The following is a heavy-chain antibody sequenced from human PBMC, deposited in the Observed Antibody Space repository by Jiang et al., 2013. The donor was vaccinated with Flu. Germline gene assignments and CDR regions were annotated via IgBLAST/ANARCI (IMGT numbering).Heavy chain of an antibody. J-gene: IGHJ3*02. CDR2: AYGGTR. Sequence: AYGGTREYAASVKGSFTISRDDSKSIAYLQMNSLKTEDTAVYFCTRAISQGTYYYGSGSLDAFDIWGQGTMVTVSS. CDR3: TRAISQGTYYYGSGSLDAFDI. D-gene: IGHD3-10*01. V-gene: IGHV3-49*02.